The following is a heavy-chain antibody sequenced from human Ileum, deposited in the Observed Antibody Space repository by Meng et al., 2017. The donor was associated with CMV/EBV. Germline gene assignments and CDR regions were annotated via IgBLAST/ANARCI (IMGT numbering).Heavy chain of an antibody. CDR2: IHSSGGST. D-gene: IGHD1-1*01. CDR3: ARDSGVQGPSGDFDN. Sequence: ASVKVSCKASGYTFTRHYIHWVRQAPGQGLEWMGIIHSSGGSTTYKQKFQGRVTMTSDTSTATVYMVLSSLRSEDTAVYFCARDSGVQGPSGDFDNWGQGTLVTVSS. J-gene: IGHJ4*02. CDR1: GYTFTRHY. V-gene: IGHV1-46*01.